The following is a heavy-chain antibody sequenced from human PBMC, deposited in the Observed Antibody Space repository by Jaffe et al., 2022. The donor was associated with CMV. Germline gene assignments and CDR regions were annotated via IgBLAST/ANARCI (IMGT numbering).Heavy chain of an antibody. CDR2: ISWNSGSI. J-gene: IGHJ4*02. D-gene: IGHD3-22*01. Sequence: EVQLVESGGGLVQPGRSLRLSCAASGFTFDDYAMHWVRQAPGKGLEWVSGISWNSGSIGYADSVKGRFTISRDNAKNSLYLQMNSLRAEDTALYYCAKVRYYDSSGPFDYWGQGTLVTVSS. CDR1: GFTFDDYA. CDR3: AKVRYYDSSGPFDY. V-gene: IGHV3-9*01.